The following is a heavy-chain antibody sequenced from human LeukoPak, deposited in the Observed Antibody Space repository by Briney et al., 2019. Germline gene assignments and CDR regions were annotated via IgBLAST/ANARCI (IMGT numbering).Heavy chain of an antibody. D-gene: IGHD3-3*01. Sequence: SETLSLTCTVSGGSISSYYWSWIRQPPGKGLEWIGDIYYSGSTNYNPSLKSRVTISVDTSKNQFSLKLSSVTAADTAVYYCARAPRNYDFFPTRGMDVWGKGTTVTVSS. J-gene: IGHJ6*03. CDR2: IYYSGST. CDR3: ARAPRNYDFFPTRGMDV. V-gene: IGHV4-59*01. CDR1: GGSISSYY.